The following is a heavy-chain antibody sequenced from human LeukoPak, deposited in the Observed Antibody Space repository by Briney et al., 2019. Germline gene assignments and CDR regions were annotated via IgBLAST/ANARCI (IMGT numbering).Heavy chain of an antibody. J-gene: IGHJ6*02. CDR2: INHSGST. D-gene: IGHD3-3*01. Sequence: PSETLSLTCAVYGGSFSGYYWSWIRQPPGKGLEWIGEINHSGSTNYNPSLKSRVTISVDTSKNQFSLKLSSVTAADTAVYYCARVRYDFWSGWKNYYYGMDVWGQGTTVTVSS. V-gene: IGHV4-34*01. CDR1: GGSFSGYY. CDR3: ARVRYDFWSGWKNYYYGMDV.